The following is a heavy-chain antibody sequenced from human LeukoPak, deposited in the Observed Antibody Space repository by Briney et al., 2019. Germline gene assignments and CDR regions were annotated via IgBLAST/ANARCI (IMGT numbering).Heavy chain of an antibody. V-gene: IGHV3-30*04. CDR3: ATDHCSSTSCYVEY. CDR1: GFTFSSYA. D-gene: IGHD2-2*01. J-gene: IGHJ4*02. Sequence: GSLRLSCAASGFTFSSYAMHWVRQAPGKGLEWVAVISYDGSNKYYADSVKGRFTISRDNAKNILFLQMNSLRAEDTAMYYCATDHCSSTSCYVEYWGQGTLVTVSS. CDR2: ISYDGSNK.